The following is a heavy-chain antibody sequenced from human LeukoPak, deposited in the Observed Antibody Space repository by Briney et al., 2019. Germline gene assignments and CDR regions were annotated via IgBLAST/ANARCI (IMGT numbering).Heavy chain of an antibody. CDR3: ASRYGTDVYNSFDC. CDR2: IYSGGNT. Sequence: GGSLRLSCAASGFTVSNNYMNWVRQAPGKGLEWVSGIYSGGNTYYADSVKGRFTISRDNSKNTLYLQMNSLRVEDTAVYYCASRYGTDVYNSFDCWGQGTLVTVSS. D-gene: IGHD5-24*01. V-gene: IGHV3-66*01. J-gene: IGHJ4*02. CDR1: GFTVSNNY.